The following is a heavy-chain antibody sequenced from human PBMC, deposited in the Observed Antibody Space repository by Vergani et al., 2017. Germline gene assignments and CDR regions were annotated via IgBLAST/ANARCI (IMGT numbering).Heavy chain of an antibody. D-gene: IGHD1-26*01. J-gene: IGHJ4*02. CDR1: GFPFHDFG. CDR3: VKDHMGASFVGTNHNDY. Sequence: EVKLVESGGGLVQPGQSLRLACITSGFPFHDFGINWVRQAPGKGLEWVSYISSSSSPIYYADSVQGRFTISRDNAKNSLYLQMNSLRAEDTAVYYCVKDHMGASFVGTNHNDYWGQGTLVTVSS. V-gene: IGHV3-48*01. CDR2: ISSSSSPI.